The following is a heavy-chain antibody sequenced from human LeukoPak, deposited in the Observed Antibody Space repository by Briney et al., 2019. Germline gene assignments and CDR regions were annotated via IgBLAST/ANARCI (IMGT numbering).Heavy chain of an antibody. D-gene: IGHD3-3*01. CDR3: ARGARGYYDFWSGYYTAEYFQH. V-gene: IGHV3-66*02. J-gene: IGHJ1*01. CDR1: GFTVSSNY. Sequence: GGSLRLSCAASGFTVSSNYMSWVRQAPGKGLEWVSVIYSGGSTYYADSVKGRFTISRDNSKNTLYLQMNSLRAEYTAVYYCARGARGYYDFWSGYYTAEYFQHWGQGTLVTVSS. CDR2: IYSGGST.